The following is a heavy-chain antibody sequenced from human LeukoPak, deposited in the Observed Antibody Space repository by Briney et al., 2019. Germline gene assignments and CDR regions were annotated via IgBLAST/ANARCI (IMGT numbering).Heavy chain of an antibody. CDR3: ARGLKHDAFDI. CDR2: SNSDGSST. D-gene: IGHD4/OR15-4a*01. CDR1: GFTFSSYW. V-gene: IGHV3-74*01. Sequence: GGSLRLSCAASGFTFSSYWMHWVRQAPGKGLVWVSRSNSDGSSTSYADSVKGRFTISRDNAEKTLYLQMTSLRAEDTAVYYCARGLKHDAFDIWGQGTMVTVSS. J-gene: IGHJ3*02.